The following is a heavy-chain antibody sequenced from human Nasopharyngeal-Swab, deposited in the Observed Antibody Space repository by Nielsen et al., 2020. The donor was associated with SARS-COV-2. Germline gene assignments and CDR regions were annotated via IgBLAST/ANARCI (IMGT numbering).Heavy chain of an antibody. CDR2: ISARGTST. CDR3: AREGQGTPIDF. D-gene: IGHD3-10*01. Sequence: GESLKISCVASGFTFSNYAMSWARQAPGKGLEWVSTISARGTSTFYVDSVKGRSTISRDNSKNTLHVQMSSLRAEDTAVYYCAREGQGTPIDFWGQGTLVTVSS. J-gene: IGHJ4*02. V-gene: IGHV3-23*01. CDR1: GFTFSNYA.